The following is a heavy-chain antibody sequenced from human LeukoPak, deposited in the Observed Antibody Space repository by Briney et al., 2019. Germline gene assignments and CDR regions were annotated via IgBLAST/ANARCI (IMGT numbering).Heavy chain of an antibody. D-gene: IGHD3-3*02. CDR3: AKVASIDSGDDY. CDR2: ISYDGSNK. V-gene: IGHV3-30*18. CDR1: GFTFSSYG. J-gene: IGHJ4*02. Sequence: PGGSLRLSYAASGFTFSSYGMHWVRQAPGKGLEWVAVISYDGSNKYYADSVKGRFTISRDNSKNTLYLQMNSLRAEDTAVYYCAKVASIDSGDDYWGQGTLVTVSS.